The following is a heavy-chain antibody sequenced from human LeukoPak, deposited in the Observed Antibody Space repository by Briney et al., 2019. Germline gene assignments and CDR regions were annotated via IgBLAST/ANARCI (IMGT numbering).Heavy chain of an antibody. CDR3: ARVPTSSWPSPDY. CDR2: INHSGST. CDR1: GGPFSGSY. V-gene: IGHV4-34*01. Sequence: PSETLSLTCAVYGGPFSGSYWSWVRQPPGKGLEWTGEINHSGSTNYNPSLTSRVTISVDTSKNQFSLKLSSVTAADTAVYYCARVPTSSWPSPDYWGQGTLVTVSS. J-gene: IGHJ4*02. D-gene: IGHD6-13*01.